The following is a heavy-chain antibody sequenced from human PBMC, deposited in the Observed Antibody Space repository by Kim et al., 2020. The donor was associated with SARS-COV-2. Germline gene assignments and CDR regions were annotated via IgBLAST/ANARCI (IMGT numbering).Heavy chain of an antibody. CDR2: IIPIFGTA. J-gene: IGHJ4*02. V-gene: IGHV1-69*13. CDR3: ATSHLNVLRFLEWLLYFDY. D-gene: IGHD3-3*01. CDR1: GGTFSSYA. Sequence: SVKVSCKASGGTFSSYAISWVRQAPGQGLEWMGGIIPIFGTANYAQKFQGRVTITADESTSTAYMELSSLRSEDTAVYYCATSHLNVLRFLEWLLYFDYWGQGTLVTVSS.